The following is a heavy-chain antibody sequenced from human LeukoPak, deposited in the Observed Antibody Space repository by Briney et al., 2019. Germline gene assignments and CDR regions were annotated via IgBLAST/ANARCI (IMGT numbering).Heavy chain of an antibody. CDR3: ATVKTTVTTLTYWFDP. D-gene: IGHD4-17*01. CDR1: GYTLTELS. V-gene: IGHV1-24*01. Sequence: ASVKVSCKVSGYTLTELSMHWVRQAPGKGLEWMGGFDPEDGETIYAQKFQGRVTMTEDTSTDTAYIELSSLRSEDTAVYYCATVKTTVTTLTYWFDPWGQGTLVTVSS. J-gene: IGHJ5*02. CDR2: FDPEDGET.